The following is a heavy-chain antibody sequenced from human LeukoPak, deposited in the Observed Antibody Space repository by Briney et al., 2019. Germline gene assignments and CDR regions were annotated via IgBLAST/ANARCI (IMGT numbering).Heavy chain of an antibody. CDR2: IYYSGST. CDR3: ARLKYDILTGYYNHLDY. V-gene: IGHV4-59*08. Sequence: SETLSLTCTVSGGSIRSYYWSWIRQPPGKGLEWIGYIYYSGSTNYNPSLKSRVTISVDTSKNQFSLKLSSVTAADTAVYYCARLKYDILTGYYNHLDYWGQGTLVTVSS. D-gene: IGHD3-9*01. CDR1: GGSIRSYY. J-gene: IGHJ4*02.